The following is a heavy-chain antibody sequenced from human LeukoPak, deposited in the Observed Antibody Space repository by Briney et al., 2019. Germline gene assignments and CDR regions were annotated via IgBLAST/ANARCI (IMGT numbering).Heavy chain of an antibody. CDR1: GYTFTSYG. J-gene: IGHJ4*03. CDR3: ARVGDCSSTSCYGGFDY. V-gene: IGHV1-18*01. D-gene: IGHD2-2*01. Sequence: GASVKVSCKASGYTFTSYGISWVRQAPGQGLEWMGWISAYNGNTNYAQKLQGRVTMTTDTSTSTAYMELRSLRSDDTAVYYCARVGDCSSTSCYGGFDYWGQGTTVTVSS. CDR2: ISAYNGNT.